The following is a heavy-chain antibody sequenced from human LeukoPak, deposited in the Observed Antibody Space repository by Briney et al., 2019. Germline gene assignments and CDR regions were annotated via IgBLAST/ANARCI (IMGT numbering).Heavy chain of an antibody. CDR2: IKQDGSEK. CDR1: GFTFTTYW. Sequence: PGGSLRLSCAASGFTFTTYWMTWVRQAPGKGLEWVANIKQDGSEKYYVDSVKGRFTISRDDAKNSLYLQMNSLRTEDTALYYCAKDRMVRGVMVYYMDVWGKGTTVSISS. J-gene: IGHJ6*03. V-gene: IGHV3-7*03. CDR3: AKDRMVRGVMVYYMDV. D-gene: IGHD3-10*01.